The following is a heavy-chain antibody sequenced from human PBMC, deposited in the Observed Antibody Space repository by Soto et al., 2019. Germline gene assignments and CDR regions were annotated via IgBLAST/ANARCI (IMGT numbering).Heavy chain of an antibody. D-gene: IGHD6-19*01. CDR2: IYPGDSDT. V-gene: IGHV5-51*01. CDR3: ARSRRGAYSSGWYSPSGYYNYGIDV. J-gene: IGHJ6*02. Sequence: PGASLKISCKGSGYKPSTWRNFTSYWIAWVRQMPGKGLEWMGIIYPGDSDTKYSPSLQGQVTISADTSISTAYLQWTSLKASDTAMYYCARSRRGAYSSGWYSPSGYYNYGIDVWGQGTKVTVSS. CDR1: GYKPSTWRNFTSYW.